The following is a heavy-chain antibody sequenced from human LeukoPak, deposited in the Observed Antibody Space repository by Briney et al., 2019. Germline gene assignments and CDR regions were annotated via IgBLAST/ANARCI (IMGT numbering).Heavy chain of an antibody. D-gene: IGHD2-15*01. V-gene: IGHV4-61*02. CDR2: IYTSGRT. Sequence: SETLSLTCTVPGGSISSASYYWSWIRQPAGKGLEWIGRIYTSGRTTYNPSLQSRVTISVDTSKKQVSLTLDSVTAADTATYYCARDIFYFDYWGQGIQVTVSP. J-gene: IGHJ4*02. CDR3: ARDIFYFDY. CDR1: GGSISSASYY.